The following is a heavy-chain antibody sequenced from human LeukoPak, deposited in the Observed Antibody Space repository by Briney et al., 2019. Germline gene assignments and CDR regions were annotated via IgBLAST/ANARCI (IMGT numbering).Heavy chain of an antibody. CDR1: GFTFSSYA. CDR3: AKEYSSSPETGYFDY. CDR2: ISSNGGST. Sequence: PGGSLRLSCAASGFTFSSYAMHWVRQAPGKGLEYVSAISSNGGSTYYADSVKGRFTISRDNSKNTLYLQMSSLRAEDTAVYYCAKEYSSSPETGYFDYWGQGTLVTVSS. D-gene: IGHD6-6*01. J-gene: IGHJ4*02. V-gene: IGHV3-64D*09.